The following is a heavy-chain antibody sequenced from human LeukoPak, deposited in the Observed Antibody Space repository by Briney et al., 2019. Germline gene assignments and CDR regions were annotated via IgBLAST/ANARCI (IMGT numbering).Heavy chain of an antibody. J-gene: IGHJ4*02. CDR1: GGSFSGYY. V-gene: IGHV4-34*01. Sequence: SETLSLTCAVYGGSFSGYYWSWIRQPPGKGLEWIGEINHSGSTNYNPSLKSRVSISVDTSKNQFSLKLSSVTAADTAVYYCARDGYNQRPDYWGQGTLVTVSS. CDR2: INHSGST. CDR3: ARDGYNQRPDY. D-gene: IGHD5-24*01.